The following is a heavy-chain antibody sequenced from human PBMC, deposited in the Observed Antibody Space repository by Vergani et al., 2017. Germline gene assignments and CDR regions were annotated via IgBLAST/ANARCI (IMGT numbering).Heavy chain of an antibody. V-gene: IGHV3-9*01. CDR2: ISWNSGSI. J-gene: IGHJ5*02. D-gene: IGHD2-2*01. Sequence: EVQLVESGGGLVQPGRSLRLSCAASGFTFDDYAMHWVRQAPGKGLEWVSGISWNSGSIGYADSVKGRFTISRDNAKNSLYLQMNSLRAEDTALYYCAKDTAQGWGCYEGWFDPWGQGTLVTVSS. CDR3: AKDTAQGWGCYEGWFDP. CDR1: GFTFDDYA.